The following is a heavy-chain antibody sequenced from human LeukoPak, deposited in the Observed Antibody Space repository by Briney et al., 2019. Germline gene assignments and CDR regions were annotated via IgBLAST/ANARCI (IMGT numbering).Heavy chain of an antibody. J-gene: IGHJ2*01. Sequence: SETLSLTCAVYGGSFSGYYWSWIRQPPGKGLEWIGEINHSGSTNYNPSLKSRVTISVDTSKNQFSLKLSSVTAADTAVYYCASLCWELLILLPFYWYFDLWGRGTLVTVSS. CDR2: INHSGST. CDR3: ASLCWELLILLPFYWYFDL. V-gene: IGHV4-34*01. CDR1: GGSFSGYY. D-gene: IGHD1-26*01.